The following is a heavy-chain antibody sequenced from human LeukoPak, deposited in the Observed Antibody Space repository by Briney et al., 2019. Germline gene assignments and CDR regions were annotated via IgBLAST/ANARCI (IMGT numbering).Heavy chain of an antibody. CDR1: GYTFTSYG. D-gene: IGHD1-1*01. J-gene: IGHJ6*03. V-gene: IGHV1-18*01. CDR3: ARAKYSTGTYYYYMDV. CDR2: ISAYNGNT. Sequence: ASVKVSCKASGYTFTSYGISWVRQAPGQGLEWTGWISAYNGNTNYAQKLQGRVTMTTDTSTSTAYMELRSLRSDDTAVYYCARAKYSTGTYYYYMDVWGKGTTVTVSS.